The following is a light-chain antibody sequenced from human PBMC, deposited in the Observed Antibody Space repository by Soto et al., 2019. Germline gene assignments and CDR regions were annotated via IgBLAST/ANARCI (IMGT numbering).Light chain of an antibody. CDR1: SSNIGSNY. V-gene: IGLV1-47*01. CDR2: RNS. Sequence: QSVLTQPPSASGIPGQRVTISCSGSSSNIGSNYVYWYQQLPGTAPKLLIYRNSQRPSGVPDRFSGSKSGTSASLAISGLRSEDEADYYCAAWDDSLSGRVFGGGTQLTVL. CDR3: AAWDDSLSGRV. J-gene: IGLJ2*01.